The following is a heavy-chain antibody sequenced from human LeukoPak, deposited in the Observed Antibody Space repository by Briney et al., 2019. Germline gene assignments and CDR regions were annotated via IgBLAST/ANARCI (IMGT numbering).Heavy chain of an antibody. CDR3: ARDTGSSTASFDY. CDR1: GGSISSGSYP. V-gene: IGHV4-61*01. CDR2: IYYSGST. Sequence: SETLSLTCAVSGGSISSGSYPWSWIRQPPGKGLEWIGYIYYSGSTNYNPSLKSRVTISVDTSKNQFSLKLSSVTAADTAVYYCARDTGSSTASFDYWGQGTLVTVSS. J-gene: IGHJ4*02. D-gene: IGHD2-2*01.